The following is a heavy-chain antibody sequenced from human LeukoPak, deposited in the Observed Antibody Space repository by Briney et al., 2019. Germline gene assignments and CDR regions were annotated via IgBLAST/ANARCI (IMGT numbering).Heavy chain of an antibody. J-gene: IGHJ4*02. D-gene: IGHD2-21*01. V-gene: IGHV3-48*01. CDR1: GFTFSGYS. CDR3: ARDPDWSFDY. Sequence: GXXLRLSCAGSGFTFSGYSMNWVRQAPGKGLEWISYINNDRSSIVYSVKGGVTISRDNAETSLFLQMNSLRAEDTAVYYCARDPDWSFDYWGQGILVTVSS. CDR2: INNDRSSI.